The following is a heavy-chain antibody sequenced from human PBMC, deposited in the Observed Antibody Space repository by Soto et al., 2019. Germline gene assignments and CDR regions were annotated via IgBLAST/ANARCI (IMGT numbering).Heavy chain of an antibody. CDR2: INAGNGNT. D-gene: IGHD3-22*01. CDR1: GYTFTSYA. CDR3: ASDDSSGYYYGGAFDI. V-gene: IGHV1-3*01. Sequence: GASVKVSCKASGYTFTSYAMHWVRQAPGQRLEWMGWINAGNGNTKYSQKFQGRVTITRDTSASTAYMELSSLRSEDTAVYYCASDDSSGYYYGGAFDIWGQGTMVTV. J-gene: IGHJ3*02.